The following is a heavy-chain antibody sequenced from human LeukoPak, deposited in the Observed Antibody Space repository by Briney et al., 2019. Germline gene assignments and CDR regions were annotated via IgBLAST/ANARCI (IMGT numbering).Heavy chain of an antibody. D-gene: IGHD6-19*01. CDR2: INPNSGGT. CDR1: GYTFTGYY. CDR3: AKGRVVAGTKSLTYHWFAP. Sequence: ASVKVSCKASGYTFTGYYMHWVRQAPGQGLEWMGWINPNSGGTNYAQKSQVRVNMTRATSISTAYMALSRLRSDDTAVYYCAKGRVVAGTKSLTYHWFAPWGKGPLVTVSS. V-gene: IGHV1-2*02. J-gene: IGHJ5*02.